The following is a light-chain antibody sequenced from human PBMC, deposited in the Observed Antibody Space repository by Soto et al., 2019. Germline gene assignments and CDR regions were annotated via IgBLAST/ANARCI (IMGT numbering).Light chain of an antibody. CDR2: EVT. CDR1: SSDVGGYNY. Sequence: QSVLTQPPSASGSLGQSVTISCTGTSSDVGGYNYVSWHQQHPGKAPKLMIYEVTKRPSGVPDRFSGSKSGNTASLTVSGLQAEDEADYYCSSFAGGGNPVLFGGGPKLTVL. V-gene: IGLV2-8*01. CDR3: SSFAGGGNPVL. J-gene: IGLJ2*01.